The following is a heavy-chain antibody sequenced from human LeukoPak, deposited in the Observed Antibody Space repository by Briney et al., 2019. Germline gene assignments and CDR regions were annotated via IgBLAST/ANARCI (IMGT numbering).Heavy chain of an antibody. J-gene: IGHJ4*02. D-gene: IGHD3-22*01. CDR3: ARDGIYDSPV. Sequence: SGGSLRLSCAASGFTFSSYNTNWVRQAPGKGLEWVSSISSSSSHKYYVDSVKGRFTISRDDAKNLLYLQMNSLRAEDTAVYYCARDGIYDSPVGGQGTLVTVSS. V-gene: IGHV3-21*01. CDR1: GFTFSSYN. CDR2: ISSSSSHK.